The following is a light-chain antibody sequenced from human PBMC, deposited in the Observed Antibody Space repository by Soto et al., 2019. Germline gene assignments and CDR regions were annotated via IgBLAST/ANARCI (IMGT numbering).Light chain of an antibody. CDR3: QQRTNWSSVT. CDR1: QSVSSY. J-gene: IGKJ4*01. CDR2: DAS. V-gene: IGKV3-11*01. Sequence: IALTESPANLSLSPWDRAPLSCRASQSVSSYLAWYQQKPGQAPRLLIYDASNRATGIPARFSGSGSGTDFTLTISSLEPEDFAVYYCQQRTNWSSVTFGGGTKVDIK.